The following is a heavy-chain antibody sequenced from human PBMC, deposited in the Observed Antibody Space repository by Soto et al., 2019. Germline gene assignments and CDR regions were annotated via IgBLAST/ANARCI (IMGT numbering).Heavy chain of an antibody. J-gene: IGHJ6*02. CDR2: ISSSDSII. Sequence: QVQLVESGGGLVKPGGSLRLSCAASGFTFSDYYMSWIRQAPGKGLERVSYISSSDSIIYYVDSVKGRFTISRDNAKNALYLQMNSLRAEDTAVYYCAVGGGEVPGYYYYGMDVWGQGTTVTVSS. CDR1: GFTFSDYY. D-gene: IGHD2-2*01. V-gene: IGHV3-11*01. CDR3: AVGGGEVPGYYYYGMDV.